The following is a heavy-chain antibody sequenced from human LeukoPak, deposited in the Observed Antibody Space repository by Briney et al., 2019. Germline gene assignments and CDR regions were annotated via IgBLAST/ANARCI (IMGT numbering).Heavy chain of an antibody. CDR2: ISGGAGGT. CDR3: AKRGVAIRVILVGFHKEAHYFDS. J-gene: IGHJ4*02. Sequence: PGGSLRLSCAVSGITLSNYGMSWVRRAPGKGLEWVAGISGGAGGTNYADSVKGRFTISRDNPKNTLYLQMNSLRAEDTAVYFCAKRGVAIRVILVGFHKEAHYFDSRGQGALVTVSS. CDR1: GITLSNYG. V-gene: IGHV3-23*01. D-gene: IGHD3-22*01.